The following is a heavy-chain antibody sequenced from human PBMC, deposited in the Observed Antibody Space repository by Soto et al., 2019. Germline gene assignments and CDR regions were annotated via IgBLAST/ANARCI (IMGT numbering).Heavy chain of an antibody. CDR2: ISSSGSST. CDR3: ARAATARPPALY. CDR1: GFTFGDYY. V-gene: IGHV3-11*01. J-gene: IGHJ4*02. D-gene: IGHD6-6*01. Sequence: QVQLVESGGGLVKPGGSLRLSCAASGFTFGDYYMSWIRQAPGKGLVGVSYISSSGSSTYYVDSVRGRFTISMDNAKNSLYLQMDSLGAEDTAVYHCARAATARPPALYWGQGTLVTVSS.